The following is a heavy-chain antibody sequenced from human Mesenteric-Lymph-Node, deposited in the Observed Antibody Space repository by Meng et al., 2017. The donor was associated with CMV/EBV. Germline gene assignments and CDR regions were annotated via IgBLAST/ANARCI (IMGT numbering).Heavy chain of an antibody. CDR3: ARGPYDFWSGYYSSNDWFDP. CDR1: GFTFSSYS. V-gene: IGHV3-21*01. D-gene: IGHD3-3*01. Sequence: GGSLRLSCAASGFTFSSYSMNWVRQAPGKGLEWVSSISSSSSYIYYADSVKGRFTISRDNAKNSLYLQMNSLRAEDTAVYYCARGPYDFWSGYYSSNDWFDPWGQGTLVTVSS. CDR2: ISSSSSYI. J-gene: IGHJ5*02.